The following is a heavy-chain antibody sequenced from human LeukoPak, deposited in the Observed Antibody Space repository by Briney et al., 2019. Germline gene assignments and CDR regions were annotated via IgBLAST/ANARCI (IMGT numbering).Heavy chain of an antibody. CDR1: GGSFSGYY. CDR2: INHSGST. CDR3: ARCPPDSGRFDY. V-gene: IGHV4-34*01. D-gene: IGHD6-19*01. J-gene: IGHJ4*02. Sequence: PSETLSLTCAVYGGSFSGYYWSWIRQPPGKGLEWIGEINHSGSTNYNPSLKSRVTISVDTSKIQFSLKLSSGTAADAAVYYCARCPPDSGRFDYWGQGTLVTVSS.